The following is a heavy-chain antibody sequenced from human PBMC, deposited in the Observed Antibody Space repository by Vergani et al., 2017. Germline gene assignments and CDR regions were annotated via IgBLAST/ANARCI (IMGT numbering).Heavy chain of an antibody. CDR1: GYSISSGSFY. V-gene: IGHV4-61*02. Sequence: QVQLQESGPGLVKPSETLSLTCAVSGYSISSGSFYWSWIRQPAGKGLEWIGRIHSSGTTNYNPSLKSRVTLSVDTSKNQLSLRMTSVTAADTAVYYCARDSWTSELRGVYWFDTWGQGTLVSGSS. CDR3: ARDSWTSELRGVYWFDT. J-gene: IGHJ5*02. D-gene: IGHD3-10*01. CDR2: IHSSGTT.